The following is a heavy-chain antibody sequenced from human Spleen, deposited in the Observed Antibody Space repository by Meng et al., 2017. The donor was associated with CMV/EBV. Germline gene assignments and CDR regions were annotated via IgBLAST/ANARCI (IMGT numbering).Heavy chain of an antibody. CDR2: IRYDGSNT. Sequence: GGSLRLSCAASGFTFTTYAMTWVRQAPGKGLEWVAFIRYDGSNTYYADSVKGRFTISRDNSKNTLYLQMNSLGAEDTAVYYCARDPRVKSYVVVPAASDYWGQGTMVTVSS. J-gene: IGHJ4*02. CDR3: ARDPRVKSYVVVPAASDY. D-gene: IGHD2-2*01. CDR1: GFTFTTYA. V-gene: IGHV3-30*02.